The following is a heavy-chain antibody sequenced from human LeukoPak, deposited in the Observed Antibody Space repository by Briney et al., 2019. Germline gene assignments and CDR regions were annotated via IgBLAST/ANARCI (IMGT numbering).Heavy chain of an antibody. CDR3: AREGWSLYYYGSGSFFDY. CDR1: GYTFTGYY. CDR2: INPNSGGT. Sequence: ASVKVSCKASGYTFTGYYMHWVRQAPGQGLEWMGWINPNSGGTNYAQKFQGRVTMTRDMSISTAYMELSRLRSDDTAVYYCAREGWSLYYYGSGSFFDYWGQGTLVTVSS. J-gene: IGHJ4*02. V-gene: IGHV1-2*02. D-gene: IGHD3-10*01.